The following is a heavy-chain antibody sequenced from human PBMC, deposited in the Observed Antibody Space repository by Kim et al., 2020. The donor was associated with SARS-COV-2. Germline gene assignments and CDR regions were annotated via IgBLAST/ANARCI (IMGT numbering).Heavy chain of an antibody. CDR1: GYSFTSYW. J-gene: IGHJ5*02. D-gene: IGHD1-26*01. Sequence: GESLKISCKGSGYSFTSYWISWVRQMPGKGLEWMGRIDPSDSYTNYSPSFQGHVTISADKSISTAYLQWSSLKASDTAMYYCARRGSYAWWFDPWGQGTLVTVSS. CDR2: IDPSDSYT. CDR3: ARRGSYAWWFDP. V-gene: IGHV5-10-1*01.